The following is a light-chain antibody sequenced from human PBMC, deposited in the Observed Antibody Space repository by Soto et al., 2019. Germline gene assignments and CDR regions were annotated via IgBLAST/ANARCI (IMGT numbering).Light chain of an antibody. CDR2: GAS. Sequence: EIVLTQSPGTLSLSPGERATLSCRASQSVSSSYLAWYQQKPGQAPRPLIYGASSRSIGIPDRFSGSRSGTDFNLTISRLEPEDFAVYYCQQYGSSPWTSGHGTKVEIK. V-gene: IGKV3-20*01. CDR3: QQYGSSPWT. CDR1: QSVSSSY. J-gene: IGKJ1*01.